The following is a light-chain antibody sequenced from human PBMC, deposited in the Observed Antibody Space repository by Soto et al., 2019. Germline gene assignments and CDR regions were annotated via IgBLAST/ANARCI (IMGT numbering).Light chain of an antibody. CDR3: SSYTSSSTLE. Sequence: QSALTQPASVSGSPGQSITISCTGTSCDVGGYNYVSWYQQHPGKTPKLMIYDVSNRPSGVSNRFSGSKSGNTASLTNSGLQAEDEADYYCSSYTSSSTLEIGGGTKLTVL. J-gene: IGLJ2*01. CDR2: DVS. V-gene: IGLV2-14*01. CDR1: SCDVGGYNY.